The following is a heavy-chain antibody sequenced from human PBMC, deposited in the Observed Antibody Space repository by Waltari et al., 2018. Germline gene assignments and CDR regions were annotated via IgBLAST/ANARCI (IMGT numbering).Heavy chain of an antibody. CDR3: ARGIQLWGRGSWYFDD. Sequence: QVQLVQSGSELKKHGASVKVSCKASGYIFTNYAMNWVRQAPGQGLEWMGWISTNPAIPTFAQRFTGRVVSSLDTSVSTVYLQISSLKAEDSAVYYCARGIQLWGRGSWYFDDWGQGTLVTVSS. D-gene: IGHD5-18*01. CDR1: GYIFTNYA. J-gene: IGHJ4*02. CDR2: ISTNPAIP. V-gene: IGHV7-4-1*02.